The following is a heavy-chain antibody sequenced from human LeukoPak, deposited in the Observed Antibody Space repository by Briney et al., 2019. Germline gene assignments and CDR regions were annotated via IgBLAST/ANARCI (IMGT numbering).Heavy chain of an antibody. CDR2: IRYDGSNK. J-gene: IGHJ4*02. Sequence: GGSLRLSCAASGFTFSSYGMHWVRQAPGKGLEWVAFIRYDGSNKYYADSVKGRLTISRDNSKNTLYLQMNSLRAEDTAVYYCAKDRAYNWNYFDYWGQGTLVTVSS. CDR1: GFTFSSYG. D-gene: IGHD1-20*01. CDR3: AKDRAYNWNYFDY. V-gene: IGHV3-30*02.